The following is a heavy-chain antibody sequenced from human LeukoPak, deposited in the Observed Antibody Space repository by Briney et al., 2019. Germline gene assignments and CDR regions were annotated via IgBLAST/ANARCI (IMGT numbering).Heavy chain of an antibody. CDR2: IYAGDSDT. D-gene: IGHD6-13*01. V-gene: IGHV5-51*01. CDR1: GYSFTTYW. CDR3: ARLRYSSSGHFDY. J-gene: IGHJ4*02. Sequence: GESLKISCRGSGYSFTTYWIGWVRQMPGKGLEWMGIIYAGDSDTRYSPSFQGQVTISADKSFSTAYLQWSSLKASDTAMYYCARLRYSSSGHFDYWGQGTLVTVSS.